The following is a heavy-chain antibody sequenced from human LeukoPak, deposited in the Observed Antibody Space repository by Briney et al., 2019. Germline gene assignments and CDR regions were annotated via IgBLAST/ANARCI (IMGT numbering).Heavy chain of an antibody. J-gene: IGHJ4*02. CDR1: GFIFNNYA. Sequence: GGSLRLSCAASGFIFNNYAMTWVRQAPGKGLEWVSTIDTSGGDTYYADSVKGRFTISRDNSKNTLYLQMTSLRAEDTAIYYCAKDLSPVVPAAPFDYWGQGTLVTVSS. D-gene: IGHD2-2*01. CDR2: IDTSGGDT. V-gene: IGHV3-23*01. CDR3: AKDLSPVVPAAPFDY.